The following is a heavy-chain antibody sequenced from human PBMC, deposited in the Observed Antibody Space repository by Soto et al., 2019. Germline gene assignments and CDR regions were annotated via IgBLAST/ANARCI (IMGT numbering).Heavy chain of an antibody. Sequence: SETLSLTCTVSGGSISSSSYYWGWIRQPPGKGLEWIGSIYYSGSTYYDPSLKSRVTISVDTSKNQFSLKLSSVTAADTAVYYCATHLLRFLEWLLEPQIDYWGQGTLVTVSS. J-gene: IGHJ4*02. CDR3: ATHLLRFLEWLLEPQIDY. V-gene: IGHV4-39*01. CDR2: IYYSGST. CDR1: GGSISSSSYY. D-gene: IGHD3-3*01.